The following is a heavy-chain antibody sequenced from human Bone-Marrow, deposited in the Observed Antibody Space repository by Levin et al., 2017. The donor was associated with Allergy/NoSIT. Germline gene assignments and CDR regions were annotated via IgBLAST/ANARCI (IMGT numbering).Heavy chain of an antibody. Sequence: SETLSLTCAVYGGSFSGYYWSWIRQPPGKGLEWIGEINHSGSTNYNPSLKSRVTISVDTSKNQFSLKLSSVTAADTAVYYCARRSRDFWSGYFGPEYYFDYWGQGTLVTVSS. D-gene: IGHD3-3*01. CDR2: INHSGST. J-gene: IGHJ4*02. V-gene: IGHV4-34*01. CDR1: GGSFSGYY. CDR3: ARRSRDFWSGYFGPEYYFDY.